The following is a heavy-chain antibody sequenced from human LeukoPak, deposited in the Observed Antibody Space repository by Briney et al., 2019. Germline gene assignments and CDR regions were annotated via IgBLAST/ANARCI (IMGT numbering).Heavy chain of an antibody. D-gene: IGHD1-7*01. CDR1: GFTFGDYA. Sequence: PGRSLRLSCTASGFTFGDYAMHWVRQAPGKGLEWVSGISWDSGRVGYVDSVKGRFTVSRDNSKNTLYLQMSSLRAEDTAVYYCAKDERNWNYNLASQTYDWGQGTLVTVSS. V-gene: IGHV3-9*01. CDR2: ISWDSGRV. J-gene: IGHJ4*02. CDR3: AKDERNWNYNLASQTYD.